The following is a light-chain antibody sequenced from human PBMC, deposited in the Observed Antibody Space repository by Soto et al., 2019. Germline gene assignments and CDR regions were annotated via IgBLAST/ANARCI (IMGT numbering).Light chain of an antibody. CDR1: QSVSSY. CDR3: QQRGNWPLT. V-gene: IGKV3-11*01. CDR2: DAS. J-gene: IGKJ1*01. Sequence: EIVLTQSPATLSLSPGERATLSCRASQSVSSYFVWYQQKPGQAPRLLIYDASNRATGIPARFSGSGSGTDFTLTISSLEPEDFAVYYCQQRGNWPLTFGQGTKVDIK.